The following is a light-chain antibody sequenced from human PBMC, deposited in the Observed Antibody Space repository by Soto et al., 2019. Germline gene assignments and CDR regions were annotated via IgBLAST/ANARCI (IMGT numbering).Light chain of an antibody. J-gene: IGKJ1*01. V-gene: IGKV2-28*01. CDR1: QSLLHSNGYNY. Sequence: DIVMTQSPLSLPVTPGEPASISCRSSQSLLHSNGYNYLDWYPQKPGQSPQLLIYLGSNRASGVPDRFSGSGSGTDFTLKISRVEAEDVGVYYCMQALQTPWTFGQGTKVGIK. CDR2: LGS. CDR3: MQALQTPWT.